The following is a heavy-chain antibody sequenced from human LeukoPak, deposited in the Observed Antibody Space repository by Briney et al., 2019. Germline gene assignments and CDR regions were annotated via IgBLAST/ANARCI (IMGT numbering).Heavy chain of an antibody. CDR3: ASQSFGELAY. J-gene: IGHJ4*02. D-gene: IGHD3-10*01. V-gene: IGHV3-7*01. Sequence: GALGLSCAASGFTFSSYSMNWVRQAPGKGLEWVANIKQDGSEKYYVDSVKGRFTISRDNAKNSLYLQMNSLRAEDTAVYYCASQSFGELAYWGQGTLVTVSS. CDR2: IKQDGSEK. CDR1: GFTFSSYS.